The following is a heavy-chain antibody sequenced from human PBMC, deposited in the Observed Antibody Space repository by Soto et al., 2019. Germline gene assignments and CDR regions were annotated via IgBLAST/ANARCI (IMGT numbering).Heavy chain of an antibody. D-gene: IGHD2-21*02. V-gene: IGHV1-2*06. CDR1: GYTFTKYY. Sequence: ASVKVSCKASGYTFTKYYVLWVRQAPGQGLEWVGQINPNTGGTNYAQKFQDRVTMTRDTSITTAYMELSRLRSDDTAVYYCARQLAYCGGDCYTEPIDYWGQGTQVTVSS. CDR2: INPNTGGT. CDR3: ARQLAYCGGDCYTEPIDY. J-gene: IGHJ4*02.